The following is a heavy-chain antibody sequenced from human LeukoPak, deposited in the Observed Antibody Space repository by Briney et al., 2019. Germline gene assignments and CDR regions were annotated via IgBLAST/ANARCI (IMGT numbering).Heavy chain of an antibody. D-gene: IGHD3/OR15-3a*01. CDR2: IVTNNGGT. Sequence: ASVKVSCKASGYTFTAYYIHWVRQAPGQGLQWMGWIVTNNGGTNYSPRFQGSVTMTRDTSINTVYLELNSPTSDDAAVYYSARGGPFHGFDYWGQGTLVTVSA. CDR3: ARGGPFHGFDY. CDR1: GYTFTAYY. J-gene: IGHJ4*02. V-gene: IGHV1-2*02.